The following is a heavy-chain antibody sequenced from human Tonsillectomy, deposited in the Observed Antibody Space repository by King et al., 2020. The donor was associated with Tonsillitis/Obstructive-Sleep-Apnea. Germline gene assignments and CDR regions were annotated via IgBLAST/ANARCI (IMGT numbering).Heavy chain of an antibody. CDR3: ARRGPYTTSGEFDY. CDR1: GFTFGDFA. V-gene: IGHV3-49*04. J-gene: IGHJ4*02. CDR2: TRSKAYGGTT. Sequence: VQLVESGGGLVQPGRSLRLSCIASGFTFGDFAMNWVRQAPGKGLEWVGFTRSKAYGGTTEYAASVKGRFTISRDDSKSIAYLEMNSLKTEDTAMYYCARRGPYTTSGEFDYWGQGTLVTVSS. D-gene: IGHD3-16*01.